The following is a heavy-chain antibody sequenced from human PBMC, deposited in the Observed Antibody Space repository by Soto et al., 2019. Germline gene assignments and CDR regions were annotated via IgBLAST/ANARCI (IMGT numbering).Heavy chain of an antibody. CDR3: AKGLDSSGYYHYFDY. Sequence: GGSLRLSXAASGFTFSSYAMSWVRQAPGKGLEWVSAISGSGGSTYYADSVKGRFTISRDNSKNTLYLQMNSLRAEDTAVYYCAKGLDSSGYYHYFDYWGQGTLVTVSS. V-gene: IGHV3-23*01. CDR1: GFTFSSYA. CDR2: ISGSGGST. J-gene: IGHJ4*02. D-gene: IGHD3-22*01.